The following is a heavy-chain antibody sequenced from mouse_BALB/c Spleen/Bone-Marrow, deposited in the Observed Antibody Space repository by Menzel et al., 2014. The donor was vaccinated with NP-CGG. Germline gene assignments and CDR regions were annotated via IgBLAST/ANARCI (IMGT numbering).Heavy chain of an antibody. Sequence: QVQLQQSGPELVRPGVSVKISCKGSGYTFTDYAMHWVEQSHAKSLEWIGVISTYSGNTNYNQKFKGKATMTVDKSSSTAYMELARLTSEDSAIYYCARSYYGNYYAMDYWGQGTSVTVSS. V-gene: IGHV1-67*01. CDR3: ARSYYGNYYAMDY. CDR2: ISTYSGNT. J-gene: IGHJ4*01. D-gene: IGHD2-10*01. CDR1: GYTFTDYA.